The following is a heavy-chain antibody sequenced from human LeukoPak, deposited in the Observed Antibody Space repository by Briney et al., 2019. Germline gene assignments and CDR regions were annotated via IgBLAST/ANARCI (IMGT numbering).Heavy chain of an antibody. CDR2: ISSSSTI. J-gene: IGHJ5*02. V-gene: IGHV3-48*02. CDR1: GFTFSSYS. Sequence: PGGSLRLSCAASGFTFSSYSMNWVRQAPGKGLEWVSYISSSSTIYYADSVKGRFTISRDNAKNSLYLQMNSLRDEDTAVYYCARGRITIFGVVITKHNWFDPWGQGTLVTVSS. D-gene: IGHD3-3*01. CDR3: ARGRITIFGVVITKHNWFDP.